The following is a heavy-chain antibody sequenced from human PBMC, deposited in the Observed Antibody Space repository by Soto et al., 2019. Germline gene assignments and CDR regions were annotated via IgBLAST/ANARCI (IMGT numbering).Heavy chain of an antibody. CDR2: ISAYNGNT. CDR1: GYTFTSYG. Sequence: GASVKVSCKASGYTFTSYGISWARQAPGQGLEWMGWISAYNGNTNYAQKLQGRVTMTTDTSTSTAYMELRSLRSDDTAVYYCASLRPDDYGDSEGSMYMDVWGKGTTVTVSS. CDR3: ASLRPDDYGDSEGSMYMDV. J-gene: IGHJ6*03. V-gene: IGHV1-18*01. D-gene: IGHD4-17*01.